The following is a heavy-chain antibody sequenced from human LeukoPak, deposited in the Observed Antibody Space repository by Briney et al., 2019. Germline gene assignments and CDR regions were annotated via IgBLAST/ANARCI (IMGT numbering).Heavy chain of an antibody. CDR1: GFTFSSDA. Sequence: GGSLRLSCAASGFTFSSDAMSWVRQAPGKGLEWVSAISGSGDRTYYADSVKGRFTISRDNSKNTVYLQMNSLRDDDTAVYYCAKSVPLGSSWFEYFQHWGQGTLVTVSS. D-gene: IGHD6-13*01. CDR3: AKSVPLGSSWFEYFQH. CDR2: ISGSGDRT. V-gene: IGHV3-23*01. J-gene: IGHJ1*01.